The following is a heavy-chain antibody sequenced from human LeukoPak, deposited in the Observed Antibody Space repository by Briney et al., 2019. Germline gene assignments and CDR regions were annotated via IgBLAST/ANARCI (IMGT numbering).Heavy chain of an antibody. V-gene: IGHV4-38-2*01. Sequence: SETLSLTCAVSGYSISSGYYWGWIRQPPGKGLEWIGNIYHSGSTYYNPSLKSRVTISVDTSKNQFSLKLSSVTAAETAVYYGARILGAYCSGGSCPDAFDIWGQGTMVTVSS. CDR1: GYSISSGYY. CDR2: IYHSGST. D-gene: IGHD2-15*01. J-gene: IGHJ3*02. CDR3: ARILGAYCSGGSCPDAFDI.